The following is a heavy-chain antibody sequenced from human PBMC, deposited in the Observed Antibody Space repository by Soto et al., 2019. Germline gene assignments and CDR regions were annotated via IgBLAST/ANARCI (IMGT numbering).Heavy chain of an antibody. Sequence: GGSLRLSCAASGFTFSSYWMSWVRQAPGKGLEWVANIKQDGSEKYYVDSVKGRFTIARDNAKNSLYLQMNSLRAEDTAVYYCARVRVVVAATLADYWGQGTLVTVSS. V-gene: IGHV3-7*01. CDR3: ARVRVVVAATLADY. CDR1: GFTFSSYW. CDR2: IKQDGSEK. D-gene: IGHD2-15*01. J-gene: IGHJ4*02.